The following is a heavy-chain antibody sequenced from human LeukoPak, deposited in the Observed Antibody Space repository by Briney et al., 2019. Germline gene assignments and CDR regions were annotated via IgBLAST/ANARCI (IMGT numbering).Heavy chain of an antibody. CDR1: GGTFSSYA. CDR3: ARSDYGDWAYYGMDV. J-gene: IGHJ6*02. V-gene: IGHV1-69*13. D-gene: IGHD4-17*01. Sequence: GASVKVSCKASGGTFSSYAISWVRQAPGQGLEWMGGIIPIFGTANYARKFQGRVTITADESTSTAYMELSSLRSEDTAVYYCARSDYGDWAYYGMDVWGQGTTVTVSS. CDR2: IIPIFGTA.